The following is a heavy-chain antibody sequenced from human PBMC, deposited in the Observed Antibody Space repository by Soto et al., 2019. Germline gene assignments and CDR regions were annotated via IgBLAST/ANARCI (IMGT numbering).Heavy chain of an antibody. CDR1: GYTFTSYG. D-gene: IGHD5-18*01. Sequence: ASVKVSCKASGYTFTSYGISWVRQAPGQGLEWMGWISAYNGNTNYAQKLQGRVTMTTDTSTSTAYMELRSLRSDDTAVYYCARATGTVQLWPIQYYYYYYGMDVWGQGTTVTVSS. J-gene: IGHJ6*02. CDR2: ISAYNGNT. V-gene: IGHV1-18*01. CDR3: ARATGTVQLWPIQYYYYYYGMDV.